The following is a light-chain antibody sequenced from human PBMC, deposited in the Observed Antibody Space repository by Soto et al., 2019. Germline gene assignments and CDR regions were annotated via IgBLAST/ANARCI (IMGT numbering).Light chain of an antibody. J-gene: IGLJ1*01. CDR3: GSYAGGNTFV. V-gene: IGLV2-11*01. Sequence: QSALTQPRSVSGSPGQSVTISCTGTSSDVGGYNYVSWYQQNPGKAPKLMIYDVSKRPSGVSDRFSGSKSANTASLTVSGLQAEDEADYYCGSYAGGNTFVFGTGTKLTVL. CDR1: SSDVGGYNY. CDR2: DVS.